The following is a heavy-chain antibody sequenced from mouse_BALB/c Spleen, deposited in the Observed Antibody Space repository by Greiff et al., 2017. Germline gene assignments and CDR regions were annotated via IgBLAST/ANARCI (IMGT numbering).Heavy chain of an antibody. J-gene: IGHJ4*01. Sequence: VQLKESGPGLVAPSQSLSITCTVSGFSLTSYGVHWVRQPPGKGLEWLGVIWAGGSTNYNSALMSRLSISKDNSKSQVFLKMNSLQTDDTAMYYCAVLVGDYYAMDYWGQGTSVTVSS. CDR1: GFSLTSYG. CDR3: AVLVGDYYAMDY. D-gene: IGHD2-10*02. V-gene: IGHV2-9*02. CDR2: IWAGGST.